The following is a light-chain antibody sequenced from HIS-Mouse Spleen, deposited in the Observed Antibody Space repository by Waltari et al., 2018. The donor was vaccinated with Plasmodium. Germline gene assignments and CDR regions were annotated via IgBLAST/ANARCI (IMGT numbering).Light chain of an antibody. V-gene: IGKV3-11*01. CDR3: QQRSNWPLYT. CDR1: QSVSSY. Sequence: EIVLTQSPATLSLSPGERATLSCMASQSVSSYLAWYQQKPGQAPRLLIYDASNRATGIPARFSGSGSGTDFTLTISSLEPEDFAVYYCQQRSNWPLYTFGQGTKLENK. CDR2: DAS. J-gene: IGKJ2*01.